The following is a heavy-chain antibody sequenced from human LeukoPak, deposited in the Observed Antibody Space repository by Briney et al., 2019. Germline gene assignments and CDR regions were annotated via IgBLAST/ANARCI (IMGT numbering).Heavy chain of an antibody. J-gene: IGHJ4*02. V-gene: IGHV3-11*01. Sequence: PGGSLRLSCAASGFSFSDYYMCWIRQAPGKGLEWLSCISGSSSTTYEAGSVKGRFTISRDNRKKSLYLQMNRLRAEDTAVYYCARDSSSSGLFDHWGQGTLVTVSS. CDR2: ISGSSSTT. D-gene: IGHD6-6*01. CDR3: ARDSSSSGLFDH. CDR1: GFSFSDYY.